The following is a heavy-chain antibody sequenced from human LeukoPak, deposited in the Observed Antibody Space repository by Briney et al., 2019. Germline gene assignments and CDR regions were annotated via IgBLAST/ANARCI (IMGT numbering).Heavy chain of an antibody. CDR3: AREGGVCSSTSCYSDWFDP. D-gene: IGHD2-2*01. J-gene: IGHJ5*02. V-gene: IGHV3-23*01. CDR2: ISGSGGST. CDR1: GFTFSSYA. Sequence: GGSLRLSCAASGFTFSSYAMSWVRQAPGKGLEWVSAISGSGGSTYYADSVKGRFTISRDNSKNTLYLQMNSLRAEDTAVYYCAREGGVCSSTSCYSDWFDPWGQGTLVTVSS.